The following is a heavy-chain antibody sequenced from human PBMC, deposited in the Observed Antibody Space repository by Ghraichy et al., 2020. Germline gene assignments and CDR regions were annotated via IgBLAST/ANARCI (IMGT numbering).Heavy chain of an antibody. Sequence: LSLTCAASGFTFSDYYMSWIRQAPGKGLEWVSYISSSGSTIYYADSVKGRFTISRDNAKNSLYLQMNSLRAEDTAVYYCARDFTKPYYYDSSGYYDYWGQGTLVTVSS. J-gene: IGHJ4*02. CDR2: ISSSGSTI. CDR3: ARDFTKPYYYDSSGYYDY. CDR1: GFTFSDYY. V-gene: IGHV3-11*01. D-gene: IGHD3-22*01.